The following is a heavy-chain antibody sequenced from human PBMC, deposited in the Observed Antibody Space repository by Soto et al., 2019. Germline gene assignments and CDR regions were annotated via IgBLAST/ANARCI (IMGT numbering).Heavy chain of an antibody. CDR1: GDCLATARHS. CDR3: ARDKDLQPTVWGF. CDR2: VYYSGAT. Sequence: SETLSITCAVSGDCLATARHSYNWIRQVPGKGLEWIGYVYYSGATHYTPSLRARATISRDTSKNQFSLRLISVTAADTALYYCARDKDLQPTVWGFWGQG. D-gene: IGHD3-16*01. V-gene: IGHV4-31*11. J-gene: IGHJ4*02.